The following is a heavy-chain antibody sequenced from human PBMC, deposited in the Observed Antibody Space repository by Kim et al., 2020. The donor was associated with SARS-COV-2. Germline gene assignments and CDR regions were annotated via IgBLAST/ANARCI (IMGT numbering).Heavy chain of an antibody. CDR1: GFTFGDYA. Sequence: GGSLRLSCTASGFTFGDYAMSWVRQAPGKGLEWVGFIRSKAYGGTTEYAASVKGRFTISRDDSKSIAYLQMNSLKTEDTAVYYCTRVQGVKEDSDIFDYWGQGTLVTVSS. CDR3: TRVQGVKEDSDIFDY. J-gene: IGHJ4*02. D-gene: IGHD2-21*01. V-gene: IGHV3-49*04. CDR2: IRSKAYGGTT.